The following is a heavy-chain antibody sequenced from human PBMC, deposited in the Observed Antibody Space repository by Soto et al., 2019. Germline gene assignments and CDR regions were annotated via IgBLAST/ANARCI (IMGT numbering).Heavy chain of an antibody. CDR2: ISAYNGNT. CDR3: ARRTIAVAGTKKGSDY. V-gene: IGHV1-18*01. Sequence: ASGKVSCKASGYTFTSYGISWVRQAPGRGLEWMGWISAYNGNTNYAQKLQGRVTMTTDTSTSTAYMELRSLRSDDTAVYYCARRTIAVAGTKKGSDYWGQGTLVTVSS. J-gene: IGHJ4*02. D-gene: IGHD6-19*01. CDR1: GYTFTSYG.